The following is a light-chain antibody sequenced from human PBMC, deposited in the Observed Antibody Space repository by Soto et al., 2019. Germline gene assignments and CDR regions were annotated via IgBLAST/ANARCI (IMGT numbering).Light chain of an antibody. CDR3: QRYNSYPGT. CDR2: DAS. CDR1: QSISNW. V-gene: IGKV1-5*01. Sequence: DIQMTQSPSTLSASVGDRVTITCRASQSISNWLAWYQQKPGKAPNLLIYDASNLESVVPSRFSGSGSGTKFTLTISSLQPDDFATYYCQRYNSYPGTFGQGTKVEIK. J-gene: IGKJ1*01.